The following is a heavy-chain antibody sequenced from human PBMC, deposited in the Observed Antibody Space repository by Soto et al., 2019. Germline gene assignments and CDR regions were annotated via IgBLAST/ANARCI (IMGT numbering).Heavy chain of an antibody. CDR3: AREDSSGWYAKYGMDV. V-gene: IGHV1-3*04. J-gene: IGHJ6*02. CDR2: INIGSGNT. D-gene: IGHD6-19*01. Sequence: GASVKVSCKASGYDFSSYAMHWVRRAPGQRLEWMGWINIGSGNTEYSQNFQDRITITRDTSSSTVYMELNSLKSEDTAVYYCAREDSSGWYAKYGMDVWGQGTTVTVSS. CDR1: GYDFSSYA.